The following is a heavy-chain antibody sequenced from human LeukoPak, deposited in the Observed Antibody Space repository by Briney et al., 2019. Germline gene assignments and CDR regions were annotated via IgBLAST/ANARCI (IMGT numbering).Heavy chain of an antibody. V-gene: IGHV3-30*02. D-gene: IGHD2-2*01. Sequence: GRSLRLSCAASGFTFSSYGMHRVRQAPGKGLEWVAFIRYDGSNKYYADSVKGRFTISRDNSKNTLYLQMNSLRAEDTAVYYCAKASTNWFDPWGQGTLVTVSS. CDR3: AKASTNWFDP. CDR2: IRYDGSNK. J-gene: IGHJ5*02. CDR1: GFTFSSYG.